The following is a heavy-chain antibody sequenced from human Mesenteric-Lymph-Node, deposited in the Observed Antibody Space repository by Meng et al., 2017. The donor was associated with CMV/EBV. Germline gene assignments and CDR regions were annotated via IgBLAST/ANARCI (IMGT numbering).Heavy chain of an antibody. V-gene: IGHV1-46*01. CDR3: ARDLAGRYCGSTSCYNFDY. J-gene: IGHJ4*02. D-gene: IGHD2-2*01. CDR2: IYPSGGST. CDR1: GYTFTSYY. Sequence: ASVKVSCKASGYTFTSYYMHWVRQAPRQGFEWMGIIYPSGGSTTYAQNFQGRVTMTRDTSTSTVSMELKSLRSEDTAVYYCARDLAGRYCGSTSCYNFDYWGQGTLVTVSS.